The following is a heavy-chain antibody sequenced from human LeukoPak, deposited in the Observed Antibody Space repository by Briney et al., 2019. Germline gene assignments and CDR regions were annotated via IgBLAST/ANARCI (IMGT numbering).Heavy chain of an antibody. CDR1: GYTFTSYY. CDR3: ARGPNGYSGYDSLGFDY. J-gene: IGHJ4*02. CDR2: FNPSGGST. D-gene: IGHD5-12*01. Sequence: ASVKVSCKASGYTFTSYYMHWVRQAPGQGLEWMGIFNPSGGSTSYAQKFQGRVTMTRDTSTSTVYMELSSLRSEDTAVYYCARGPNGYSGYDSLGFDYWDQGTLVTVSS. V-gene: IGHV1-46*01.